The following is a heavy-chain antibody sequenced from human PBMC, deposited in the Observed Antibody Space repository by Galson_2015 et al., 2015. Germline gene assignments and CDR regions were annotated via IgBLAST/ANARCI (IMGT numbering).Heavy chain of an antibody. D-gene: IGHD5-24*01. CDR2: ISGSGGST. CDR3: AKALEMATVPGPIQYSDH. J-gene: IGHJ4*02. CDR1: GLTFSNYA. V-gene: IGHV3-23*01. Sequence: SLRLSCAASGLTFSNYAMTWVRQAPGKGLEWVSTISGSGGSTYYADSVKGRFTISRDNSKSTLYLQMNGLRAEDAAVYSCAKALEMATVPGPIQYSDHWGQGTPVTVSS.